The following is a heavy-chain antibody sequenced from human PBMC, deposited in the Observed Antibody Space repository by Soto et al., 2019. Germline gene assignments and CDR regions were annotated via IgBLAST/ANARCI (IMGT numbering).Heavy chain of an antibody. CDR2: ISSSSSTI. V-gene: IGHV3-48*01. CDR1: GFTFSSYS. Sequence: EVQLVESGGGLVQPGGSLRLSCAASGFTFSSYSMNWVRQAPGKGLEWVSYISSSSSTIYYADSVKGRFTISRDNAKHSLYLQMNSLRAEDTAVYYCARETQWLNWFDPWGQGTRVTVSS. D-gene: IGHD6-19*01. J-gene: IGHJ5*02. CDR3: ARETQWLNWFDP.